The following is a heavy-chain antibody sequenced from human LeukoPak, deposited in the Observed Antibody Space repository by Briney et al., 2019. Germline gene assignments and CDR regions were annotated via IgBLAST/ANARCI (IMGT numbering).Heavy chain of an antibody. CDR1: GYTFTSYG. D-gene: IGHD5-24*01. CDR2: ISAYNGNT. CDR3: ARGLVEMASPADFDY. V-gene: IGHV1-18*01. Sequence: AASVKVSCKASGYTFTSYGISWVRQAPGQGLEWMGWISAYNGNTNYAQKLQGRVTMTTDTSTSTAYMELRSLRSGDTAVYYCARGLVEMASPADFDYWGQGTLVTVSS. J-gene: IGHJ4*02.